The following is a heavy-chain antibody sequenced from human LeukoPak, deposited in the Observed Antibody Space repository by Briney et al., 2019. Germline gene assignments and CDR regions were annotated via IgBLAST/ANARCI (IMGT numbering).Heavy chain of an antibody. Sequence: VASVKVSCKASGYTFTSYGISWVRQAPGQGLEWMGWISAYNGNTNYAQKLQGRVTMPTDTSTSTAYMELRSLRSDDTAVYYCARDHEGYDSPLVAFDIWGQGTMVTVSS. D-gene: IGHD3-22*01. J-gene: IGHJ3*02. CDR1: GYTFTSYG. CDR2: ISAYNGNT. V-gene: IGHV1-18*01. CDR3: ARDHEGYDSPLVAFDI.